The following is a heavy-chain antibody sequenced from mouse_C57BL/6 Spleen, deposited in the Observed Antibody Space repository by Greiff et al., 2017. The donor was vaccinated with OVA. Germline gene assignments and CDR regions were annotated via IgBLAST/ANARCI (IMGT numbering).Heavy chain of an antibody. J-gene: IGHJ2*01. CDR3: ARVDGYYPLDY. V-gene: IGHV3-6*01. Sequence: EVKVEESGPGLVKPSQSLSLTCSVTGYSITSGYYWNWIRQFPGNKLEWMGYISYDGSNNYNPSLKNRISITRDTSKNQFFLKLNSVTTEDTATYYCARVDGYYPLDYWGQGTTLTVSS. CDR1: GYSITSGYY. D-gene: IGHD2-3*01. CDR2: ISYDGSN.